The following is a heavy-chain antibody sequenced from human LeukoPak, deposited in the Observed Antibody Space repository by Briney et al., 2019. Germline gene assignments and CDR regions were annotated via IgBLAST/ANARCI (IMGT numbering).Heavy chain of an antibody. D-gene: IGHD3-22*01. Sequence: ASVKVSCKASGYTFTSYGISWVRQAPGQGVEWMGWISAYNGNTNYAQKLQGRVTMTTDTSTSTAYMELRSLRSDDTAVYYCAKDGYNDSSAYYYVRYFDLWGRGTLVTVSS. CDR1: GYTFTSYG. J-gene: IGHJ2*01. CDR3: AKDGYNDSSAYYYVRYFDL. CDR2: ISAYNGNT. V-gene: IGHV1-18*01.